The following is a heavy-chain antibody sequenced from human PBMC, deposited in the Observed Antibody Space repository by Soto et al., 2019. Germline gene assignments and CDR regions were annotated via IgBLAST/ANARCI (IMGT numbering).Heavy chain of an antibody. CDR3: ARGYSGYDELFAFDP. CDR2: IYYSGST. D-gene: IGHD5-12*01. Sequence: QVQLQESGPGLVKPSQTLSLTCTVSGGSISSGDYYWSWIRQPPGKGLEWIGYIYYSGSTYYNPSLQSRVTISGETSKNQFSLKLSSVTAADTAVYYWARGYSGYDELFAFDPWGQGTLVTVSS. V-gene: IGHV4-30-4*01. J-gene: IGHJ5*02. CDR1: GGSISSGDYY.